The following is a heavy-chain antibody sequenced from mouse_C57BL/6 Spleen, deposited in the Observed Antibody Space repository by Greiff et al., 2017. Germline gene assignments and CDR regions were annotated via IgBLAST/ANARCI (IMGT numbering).Heavy chain of an antibody. CDR2: INPNNGGT. CDR3: ARSMPIYYYGSSRFAY. CDR1: GYTFTDYY. V-gene: IGHV1-26*01. J-gene: IGHJ3*01. Sequence: EVQLQQSGPELVKPGASVKISCKASGYTFTDYYMNWVKQSHGKSLEWIGDINPNNGGTSYNQKFKGKATLTVDKSSSTAYMELRSLTSEDSAVYYCARSMPIYYYGSSRFAYWGQGTLVTVSA. D-gene: IGHD1-1*01.